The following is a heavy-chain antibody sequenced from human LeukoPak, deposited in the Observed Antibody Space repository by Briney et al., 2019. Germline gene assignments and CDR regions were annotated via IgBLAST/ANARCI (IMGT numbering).Heavy chain of an antibody. CDR2: IYTSGST. D-gene: IGHD6-6*01. CDR1: GGSISSYY. J-gene: IGHJ6*03. V-gene: IGHV4-4*07. CDR3: ARGRGAARPRPNLYYYYYYMDV. Sequence: SETLSLTCTVSGGSISSYYWSWIRLPAGKGLEWIGRIYTSGSTNYNPSLKSRVTMSVDTSKNQFSLKLSSVTAADTAVYYCARGRGAARPRPNLYYYYYYMDVWGKGTTVTVSS.